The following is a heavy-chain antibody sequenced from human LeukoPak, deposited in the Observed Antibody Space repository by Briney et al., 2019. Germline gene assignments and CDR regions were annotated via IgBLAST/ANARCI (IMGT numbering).Heavy chain of an antibody. Sequence: ASVKVSCKASGGTFSSYAISWVRQAPGQGLEWMGGIIPIFGTANYAQKFQGRVTITTDESTSTAYMELSSLRSEDTAVYYCARGIVATSRNYYYYMDVWGKGTTVTVSS. CDR2: IIPIFGTA. D-gene: IGHD5-12*01. V-gene: IGHV1-69*05. CDR1: GGTFSSYA. CDR3: ARGIVATSRNYYYYMDV. J-gene: IGHJ6*03.